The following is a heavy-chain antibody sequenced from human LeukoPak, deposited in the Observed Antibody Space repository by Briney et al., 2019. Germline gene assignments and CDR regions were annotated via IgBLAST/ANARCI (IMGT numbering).Heavy chain of an antibody. CDR3: TRGRGI. D-gene: IGHD3-10*01. V-gene: IGHV4-61*09. J-gene: IGHJ4*02. Sequence: SQTLSLTCTVSGGSISSGSYCWYWIRQPAGKGLEWIGHIYTSGSTNYNPSLKSRVTMSVDTSKNQFSLKLSSVTATDTAVYYCTRGRGIWGQGTLVTVSS. CDR1: GGSISSGSYC. CDR2: IYTSGST.